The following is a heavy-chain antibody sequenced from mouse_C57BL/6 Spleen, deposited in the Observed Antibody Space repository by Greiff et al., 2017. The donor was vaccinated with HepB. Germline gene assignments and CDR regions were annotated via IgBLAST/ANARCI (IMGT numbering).Heavy chain of an antibody. J-gene: IGHJ2*01. V-gene: IGHV1-26*01. CDR1: GYTFTDYY. Sequence: EVKLQQSGPELVKPGASVKISCKASGYTFTDYYMNWVKQSHGKSLEWIGDINPNNGGTSYNQKFKGKATLTVDKSSSTAYMELRSLTSEDSAVYYCVFDYDDYFDYWGQGTTLTVSS. CDR3: VFDYDDYFDY. D-gene: IGHD2-4*01. CDR2: INPNNGGT.